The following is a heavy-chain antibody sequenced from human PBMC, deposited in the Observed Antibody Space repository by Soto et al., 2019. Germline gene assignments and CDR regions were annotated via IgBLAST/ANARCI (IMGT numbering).Heavy chain of an antibody. D-gene: IGHD1-1*01. CDR3: ARVERGTATTVVDAFDI. CDR1: GGSVSGANYY. V-gene: IGHV4-34*01. CDR2: MSHSGGT. J-gene: IGHJ3*02. Sequence: QVQLQQWGAGLLKPSETLSLTCAVYGGSVSGANYYWSWIRQPPGKGLEWIGEMSHSGGTHFNPSLKRRVTISVDTSTLQFSLKMSSVTAADTALYYCARVERGTATTVVDAFDIWGPGTMVTVSS.